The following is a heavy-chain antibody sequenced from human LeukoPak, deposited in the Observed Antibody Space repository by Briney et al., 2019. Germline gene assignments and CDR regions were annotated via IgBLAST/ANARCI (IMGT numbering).Heavy chain of an antibody. CDR1: GFTFSSYG. CDR3: AKVRVLRLGVPPPDY. J-gene: IGHJ4*02. Sequence: PGGSLRLSCAASGFTFSSYGMHWVRQAPGKGLEWVAVISYDGSNKYYADSVKGRFTISRDNSKNTLYLQMNSLRREDTAMYYCAKVRVLRLGVPPPDYWGQGTSVSVSS. V-gene: IGHV3-30*18. CDR2: ISYDGSNK. D-gene: IGHD3-16*01.